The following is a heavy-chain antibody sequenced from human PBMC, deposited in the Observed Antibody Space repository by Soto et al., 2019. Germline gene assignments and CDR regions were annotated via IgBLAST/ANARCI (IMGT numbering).Heavy chain of an antibody. CDR2: IKQDGSEK. CDR3: VKDLVATIFGAFDI. CDR1: GFTFSSYW. V-gene: IGHV3-7*01. D-gene: IGHD5-12*01. Sequence: GGSLRLSCAASGFTFSSYWMSWVRQAPGKGLEWVANIKQDGSEKYYVDSVKGRFTISRDNAKNSLYLQMNSLGAEDTAVYYCVKDLVATIFGAFDIWGQGTMVTV. J-gene: IGHJ3*02.